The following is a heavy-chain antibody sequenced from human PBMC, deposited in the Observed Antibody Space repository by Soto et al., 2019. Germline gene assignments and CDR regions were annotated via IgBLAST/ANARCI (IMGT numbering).Heavy chain of an antibody. Sequence: QVQLRESGPGLVKPSETLSLTCTVSGGSISSYYWSWIRQPPGKGLEWIGYIYYSGSTNYNPSLKSRVTISVDTSKNQFSLKLSSVTAADTAVYYCARTTTTALDYWGQGTLVTVSS. V-gene: IGHV4-59*01. CDR2: IYYSGST. CDR1: GGSISSYY. J-gene: IGHJ4*02. CDR3: ARTTTTALDY. D-gene: IGHD1-1*01.